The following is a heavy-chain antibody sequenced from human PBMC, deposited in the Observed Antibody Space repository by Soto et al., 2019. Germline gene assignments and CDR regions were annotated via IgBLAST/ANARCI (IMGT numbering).Heavy chain of an antibody. J-gene: IGHJ4*02. CDR2: ISWDGGST. D-gene: IGHD6-19*01. CDR3: AKDRGPLAGTGYFDY. Sequence: GGSLRLSCAASGFTFDDYAMHWVRQAPGKGLEWVSLISWDGGSTYYADSVKGRFTISRDNSKNSLYLQMNSLRAEDTALYYCAKDRGPLAGTGYFDYWGQGTLVTAPQ. CDR1: GFTFDDYA. V-gene: IGHV3-43D*04.